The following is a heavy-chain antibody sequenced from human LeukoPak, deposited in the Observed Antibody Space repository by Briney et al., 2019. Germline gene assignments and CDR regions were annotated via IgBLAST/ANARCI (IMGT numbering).Heavy chain of an antibody. D-gene: IGHD1-26*01. CDR1: GGSISSSNW. Sequence: SETLSLTCAVSGGSISSSNWWSWVRQPPGKGLEWIGEIYHSGSTNYNPSLKSRVTISVDTSKNQFSLKLSSVTAADTAVYYCARSRSRGIYIVGATRGYFDYWGQGTLVTVSS. CDR2: IYHSGST. J-gene: IGHJ4*02. V-gene: IGHV4-4*02. CDR3: ARSRSRGIYIVGATRGYFDY.